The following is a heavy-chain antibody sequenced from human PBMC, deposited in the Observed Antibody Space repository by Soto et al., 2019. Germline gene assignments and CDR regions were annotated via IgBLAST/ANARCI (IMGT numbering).Heavy chain of an antibody. V-gene: IGHV3-23*01. Sequence: GGSLRLSCAASGFTFSSYAMSWVRQAPGKGLEWVSAISGSGGSTYYADSVKGRFTISRDNSKNTLYLQMNSLRAEDTAVYYCAKDPDSSSWNNLFDPWGQGTLVTVSS. D-gene: IGHD6-13*01. CDR1: GFTFSSYA. CDR3: AKDPDSSSWNNLFDP. CDR2: ISGSGGST. J-gene: IGHJ5*02.